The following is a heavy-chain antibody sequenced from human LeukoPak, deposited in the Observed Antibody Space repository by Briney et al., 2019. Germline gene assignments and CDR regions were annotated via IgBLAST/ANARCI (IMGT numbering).Heavy chain of an antibody. CDR2: ISSSSSYI. V-gene: IGHV3-21*01. CDR3: ASRALLWFGELLGGDYFDY. D-gene: IGHD3-10*01. J-gene: IGHJ4*02. CDR1: GFTFSSYS. Sequence: GGSLRLSCAASGFTFSSYSMNWVRQAPGKGLEWVSSISSSSSYIYYADSVKGRFTISRDNAKNSLYLQMNSLRAEDTAVYYCASRALLWFGELLGGDYFDYWGQGTLVTVSS.